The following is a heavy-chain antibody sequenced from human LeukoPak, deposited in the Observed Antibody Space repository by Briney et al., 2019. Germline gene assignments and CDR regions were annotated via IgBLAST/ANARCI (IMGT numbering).Heavy chain of an antibody. Sequence: PSETLSLTCTVSGGSISSSSYYWGWIRQPPGKGLEWIGSIYYSGSTNYNPSLKSRVTISVDTSKNQFSLKLSSVTAADTAVYYCARLSGYSDYWGQGTLVTVSS. CDR3: ARLSGYSDY. CDR1: GGSISSSSYY. D-gene: IGHD5-12*01. J-gene: IGHJ4*02. V-gene: IGHV4-39*07. CDR2: IYYSGST.